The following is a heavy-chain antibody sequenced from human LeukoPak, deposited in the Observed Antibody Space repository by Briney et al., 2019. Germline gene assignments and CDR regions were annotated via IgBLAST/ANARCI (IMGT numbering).Heavy chain of an antibody. CDR3: ATSSSWYLLDY. CDR2: INPNSGGT. D-gene: IGHD6-13*01. J-gene: IGHJ4*02. CDR1: GYTFTGYY. V-gene: IGHV1-2*02. Sequence: ASVQVSCKASGYTFTGYYMHWVRQAPGQGLEWMGWINPNSGGTNYAQKFQGRVTMTRDTSISTAYMELSRQRYNDTAVYYCATSSSWYLLDYWGQGTLVTVSS.